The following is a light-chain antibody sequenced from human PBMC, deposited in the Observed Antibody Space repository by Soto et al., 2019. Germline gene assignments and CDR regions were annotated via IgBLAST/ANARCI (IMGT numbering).Light chain of an antibody. V-gene: IGKV3-20*01. CDR2: GAS. CDR1: QSVSSSY. CDR3: QQYGSSPGYT. J-gene: IGKJ2*01. Sequence: EIVLTQSPGPLSLSPGERATLSCRASQSVSSSYLAWYQQKPGQAPRLLIYGASSRAPGIPDRFSGSGSGTDFTLTISRLEPEEFAVYYCQQYGSSPGYTFGQGTKLEIK.